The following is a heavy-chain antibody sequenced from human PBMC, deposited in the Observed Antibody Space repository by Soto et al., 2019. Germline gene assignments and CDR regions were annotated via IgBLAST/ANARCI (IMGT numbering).Heavy chain of an antibody. Sequence: WASVKVSSKASGYTFTTFGISWVRQAPGQGLEWMGWTSTNNGDTYYAPRFQGRVTVTKDTSTRTAYMELRSLGSDDTAVYYCGREYCRGGRCYSPDYWGQGTLVTVSS. J-gene: IGHJ4*02. CDR2: TSTNNGDT. V-gene: IGHV1-18*01. D-gene: IGHD2-15*01. CDR3: GREYCRGGRCYSPDY. CDR1: GYTFTTFG.